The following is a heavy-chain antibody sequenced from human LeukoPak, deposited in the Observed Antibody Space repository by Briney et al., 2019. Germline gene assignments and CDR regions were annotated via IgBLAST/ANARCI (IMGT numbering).Heavy chain of an antibody. V-gene: IGHV3-66*01. CDR1: GFTVSNNY. D-gene: IGHD2-21*01. CDR3: RSGLWV. Sequence: GGSLRLSCAVSGFTVSNNYMSWVRQAPGKGLEWVSVLYSGGSSYYADSVKGRFTISRDNAKNSLYLQMNSLRVEDTAVYYCRSGLWVWGKGTTVTVSS. J-gene: IGHJ6*04. CDR2: LYSGGSS.